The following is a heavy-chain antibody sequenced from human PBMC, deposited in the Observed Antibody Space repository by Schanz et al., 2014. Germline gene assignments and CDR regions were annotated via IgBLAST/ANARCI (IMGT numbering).Heavy chain of an antibody. CDR1: GFMFSSYG. CDR2: ISASGGTT. Sequence: EVQLLESGGGLIQPGGSLRLSCAASGFMFSSYGMHWVRQAPGKGLEWVSAISASGGTTYYADSVKGRFTISRDNSKNTLYLQMNSLRAEDTAVYYCAKGRFGELSAFDIWGQGTMVTVSS. D-gene: IGHD3-10*01. J-gene: IGHJ3*02. CDR3: AKGRFGELSAFDI. V-gene: IGHV3-23*01.